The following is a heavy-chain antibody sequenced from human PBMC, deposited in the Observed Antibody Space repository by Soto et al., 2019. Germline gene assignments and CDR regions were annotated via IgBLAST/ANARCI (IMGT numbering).Heavy chain of an antibody. J-gene: IGHJ3*02. D-gene: IGHD1-1*01. CDR2: IDPSDSYT. Sequence: GESLKISCKGSGYNFTNYWINWVRQMPGQGLEWMGKIDPSDSYTIYSPSFQGHVTISADKSITTAYLQWSRLKASDTAMYYCAKQGIATIGNAFYIWGQGTMVTVSS. V-gene: IGHV5-10-1*01. CDR1: GYNFTNYW. CDR3: AKQGIATIGNAFYI.